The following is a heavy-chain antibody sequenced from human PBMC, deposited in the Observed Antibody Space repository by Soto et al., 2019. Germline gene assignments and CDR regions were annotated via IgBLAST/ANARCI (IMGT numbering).Heavy chain of an antibody. CDR3: ARGVGGLWFGELSKYYYGMDV. J-gene: IGHJ6*02. Sequence: SETLSLTCTVSGGSISSGDYYWSWIRQPPGKGLEWIGYIYYSGSTYYNPSLESRVTISVDTSKNQFSLKLSSVTAADTAVYYCARGVGGLWFGELSKYYYGMDVWGQGTTVTVSS. CDR1: GGSISSGDYY. V-gene: IGHV4-30-4*01. CDR2: IYYSGST. D-gene: IGHD3-10*01.